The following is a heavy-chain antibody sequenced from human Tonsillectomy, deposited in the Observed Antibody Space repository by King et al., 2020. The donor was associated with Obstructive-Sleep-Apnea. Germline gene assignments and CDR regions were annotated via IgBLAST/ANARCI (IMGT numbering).Heavy chain of an antibody. J-gene: IGHJ3*02. D-gene: IGHD1-7*01. V-gene: IGHV4-31*03. CDR1: GGSISRGGYY. Sequence: QLQESGPGLVKPSQTLSLSCTVSGGSISRGGYYWTWIRQHPGKGLEWIGYIYYTGSTYYNPSLKSRVSMSVETSKNQFSLKLGAVTAADTAVYYCARDKGGTTGDAFDIWGQGTMVTVSS. CDR2: IYYTGST. CDR3: ARDKGGTTGDAFDI.